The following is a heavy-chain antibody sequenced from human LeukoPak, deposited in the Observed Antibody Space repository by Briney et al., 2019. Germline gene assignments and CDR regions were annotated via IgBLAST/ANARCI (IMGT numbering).Heavy chain of an antibody. Sequence: PGGSLRLSCAASGFTFGSYGMHWVRQAPGKGLEWVAFIRYDGSNKYYADSVKGRFTISRDNSKNTLYLQMNSLRAEDTAVYYCAKEWNYYDSSGYLAYWGQGTLVTVSS. J-gene: IGHJ4*02. V-gene: IGHV3-30*02. CDR3: AKEWNYYDSSGYLAY. CDR2: IRYDGSNK. D-gene: IGHD3-22*01. CDR1: GFTFGSYG.